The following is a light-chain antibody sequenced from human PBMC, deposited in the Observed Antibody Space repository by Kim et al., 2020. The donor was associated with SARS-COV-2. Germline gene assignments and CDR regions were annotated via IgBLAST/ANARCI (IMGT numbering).Light chain of an antibody. J-gene: IGKJ4*01. CDR1: QTPNSN. CDR2: AAS. V-gene: IGKV3-15*01. Sequence: VSPGEGATLSGRATQTPNSNLTWYQQKPGQAPRVLIFAASTRAPGIPARFSGSGSGTEFTLTINSLQSEDFAVYYCQQYTTWPPTFGGGTKVDIK. CDR3: QQYTTWPPT.